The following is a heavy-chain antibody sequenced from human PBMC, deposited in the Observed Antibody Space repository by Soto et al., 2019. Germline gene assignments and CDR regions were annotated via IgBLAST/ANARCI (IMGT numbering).Heavy chain of an antibody. V-gene: IGHV3-48*02. D-gene: IGHD3-3*01. Sequence: GGSLRLSCAASGFTFSSYSMNWVRQAPGKGLEWVSYISSSSSTIYYADSVKGRFTISRDNAENSLYLHMNSLRDEDTAVYYCAREGTFFGVVISWGQGTLVTVSS. CDR3: AREGTFFGVVIS. J-gene: IGHJ4*02. CDR2: ISSSSSTI. CDR1: GFTFSSYS.